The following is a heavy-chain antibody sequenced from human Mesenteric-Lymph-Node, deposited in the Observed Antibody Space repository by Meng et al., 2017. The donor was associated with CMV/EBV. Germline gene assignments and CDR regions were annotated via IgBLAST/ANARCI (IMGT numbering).Heavy chain of an antibody. D-gene: IGHD4-11*01. V-gene: IGHV1-69*08. CDR2: VIPIYGRT. Sequence: KVYCKASGDTSSSSIINWVRQAPGQGLEWMGRVIPIYGRTNYAQRFQGRVSITADKSTTTAYMELSSLTSEDTAVYYCARDGYSPFDHWGQGTLVTVSS. J-gene: IGHJ4*02. CDR3: ARDGYSPFDH. CDR1: GDTSSSSI.